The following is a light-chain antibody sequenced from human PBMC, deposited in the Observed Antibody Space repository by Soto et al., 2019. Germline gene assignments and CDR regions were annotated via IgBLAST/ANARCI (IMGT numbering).Light chain of an antibody. V-gene: IGKV3-11*01. Sequence: EIVMTQSPATLSVSPGERATLSCRASQSVDRYLAWYQQKPGQAPRLLIYDASNRATGIPARFSGSGSGTDFTLTISSLEPEDFAVYYCHQRTDWPITFGQGTRLEIK. CDR2: DAS. J-gene: IGKJ5*01. CDR1: QSVDRY. CDR3: HQRTDWPIT.